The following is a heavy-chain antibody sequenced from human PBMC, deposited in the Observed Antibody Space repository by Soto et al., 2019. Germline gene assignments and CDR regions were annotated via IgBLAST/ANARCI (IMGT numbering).Heavy chain of an antibody. Sequence: GASVKVGCKASGGTVSSYAISWVRQAPGQGHKKMREIIPIFGTANYAQKFQGRVTITADESTSTAYMELSSLRSEDTAVYYCARVGLRGPLHKEDNYYYYYGMDVWGQGTTVTVSS. CDR1: GGTVSSYA. D-gene: IGHD3-16*01. CDR3: ARVGLRGPLHKEDNYYYYYGMDV. CDR2: IIPIFGTA. V-gene: IGHV1-69*13. J-gene: IGHJ6*02.